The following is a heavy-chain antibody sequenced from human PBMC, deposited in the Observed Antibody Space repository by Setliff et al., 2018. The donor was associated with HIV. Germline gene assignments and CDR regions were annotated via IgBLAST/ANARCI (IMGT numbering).Heavy chain of an antibody. CDR3: ARVQVGDPYYSYYYMDV. J-gene: IGHJ6*03. CDR1: GYTFTNNG. D-gene: IGHD2-8*02. Sequence: ASVKVSCKASGYTFTNNGINWVRQAPGQGLEWMGWISGDNGNTKYAQKLQSRVTMTTDTSTSTAYMELRNLRSDDTAVYYCARVQVGDPYYSYYYMDVWGEGTTVTVSS. CDR2: ISGDNGNT. V-gene: IGHV1-18*01.